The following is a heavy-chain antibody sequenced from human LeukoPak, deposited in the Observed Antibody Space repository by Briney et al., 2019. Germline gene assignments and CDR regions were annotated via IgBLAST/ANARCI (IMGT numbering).Heavy chain of an antibody. CDR3: ARLYYYDSSGYWIDY. J-gene: IGHJ4*02. V-gene: IGHV4-30-4*01. CDR2: IYYSGST. Sequence: PSETLSLTCTVSGGSISSGDYYWSWIRQPPGKGLEWIGYIYYSGSTYYNPSLKSRVTISVDTSKNQFSPKLSSVTAADTAVYYCARLYYYDSSGYWIDYWGQGTLVTVSS. CDR1: GGSISSGDYY. D-gene: IGHD3-22*01.